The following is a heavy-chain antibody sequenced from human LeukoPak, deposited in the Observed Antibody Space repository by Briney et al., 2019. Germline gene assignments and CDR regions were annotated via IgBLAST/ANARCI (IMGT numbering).Heavy chain of an antibody. V-gene: IGHV3-15*01. Sequence: GGSLRLSCAASGFTFSNAWMGWVRQAPGKGLEWLGRIKSKTDGATTDYVAPVRGRFTISRDDSKNTLYLQMNSLKSEDTAFYYCTTEYYYGSGSFFDYWGQGTLVTASS. CDR3: TTEYYYGSGSFFDY. J-gene: IGHJ4*02. CDR1: GFTFSNAW. CDR2: IKSKTDGATT. D-gene: IGHD3-10*01.